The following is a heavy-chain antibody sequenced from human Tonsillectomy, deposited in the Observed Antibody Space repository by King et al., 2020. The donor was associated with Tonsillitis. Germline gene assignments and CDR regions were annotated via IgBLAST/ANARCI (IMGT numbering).Heavy chain of an antibody. Sequence: VQLVESGGGVVQPGRSLRLSCAASGFTFSTYAMHWVRQAPGKGLEWVAVISFDGSNKEYADYVKGRFTISRDNSKNTLYLQMNSLRAEDTALYYCARRDGTLDYYYYGMDVWGQGTTVTVSS. CDR2: ISFDGSNK. CDR3: ARRDGTLDYYYYGMDV. CDR1: GFTFSTYA. J-gene: IGHJ6*02. D-gene: IGHD1-1*01. V-gene: IGHV3-30-3*01.